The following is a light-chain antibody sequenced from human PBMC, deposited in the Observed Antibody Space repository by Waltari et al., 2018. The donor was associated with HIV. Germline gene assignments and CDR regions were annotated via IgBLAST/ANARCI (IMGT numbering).Light chain of an antibody. CDR1: STDIGGYDY. V-gene: IGLV2-14*01. CDR2: GVT. Sequence: QSALTQPAPVPGSPVHSITIPCNGTSTDIGGYDYVSWYQQYPGKAPKLIIFGVTNRPSGVSTRFSGSKSGNMASLTISGLQAEDEADYYCTSYTSISPLAIFGGGTQVTVL. J-gene: IGLJ7*01. CDR3: TSYTSISPLAI.